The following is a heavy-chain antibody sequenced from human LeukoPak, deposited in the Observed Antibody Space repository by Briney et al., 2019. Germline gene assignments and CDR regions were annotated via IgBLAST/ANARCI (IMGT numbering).Heavy chain of an antibody. CDR2: ITATSRHI. V-gene: IGHV3-21*04. D-gene: IGHD3-10*01. CDR1: GVTFSGYS. Sequence: GGSLRLSCAPPGVTFSGYSVNWVRQAPGKGLEWVSAITATSRHIYYADSVKGRFTISRDNSMNTLWLQMNSLRVEDTAVYYCAKGSNFYASGSHFDVWGQGTLVTVSS. J-gene: IGHJ4*02. CDR3: AKGSNFYASGSHFDV.